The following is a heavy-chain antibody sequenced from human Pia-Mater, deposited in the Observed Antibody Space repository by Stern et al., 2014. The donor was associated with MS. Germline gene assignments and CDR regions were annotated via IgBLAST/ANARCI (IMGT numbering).Heavy chain of an antibody. D-gene: IGHD6-19*01. CDR1: GGSISSNSYY. CDR2: VFYRGDT. V-gene: IGHV4-39*01. J-gene: IGHJ4*02. CDR3: ARSSGWPPATFGN. Sequence: QLQLQESGPGLVKPSETLSLTCTVSGGSISSNSYYWGRIRQPPGKGLEWIGSVFYRGDTHYNPSLESRVTISVDTSKNQFSLKLSSVAAADTAVYYCARSSGWPPATFGNWGQGTLVTVSS.